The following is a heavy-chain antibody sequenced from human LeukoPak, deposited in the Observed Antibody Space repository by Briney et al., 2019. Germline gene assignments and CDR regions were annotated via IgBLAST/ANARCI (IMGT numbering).Heavy chain of an antibody. CDR3: AREGRAYAFDI. CDR1: GGSISSGSYY. CDR2: IYTSGST. J-gene: IGHJ3*02. Sequence: SQTLSLTCTVSGGSISSGSYYWSWIRQPAGKGLEWIGRIYTSGSTNYNPSLKSRVTISVDTSKNQFSLKLSSVTAADTAVYYCAREGRAYAFDIWGQGTMVTVSS. V-gene: IGHV4-61*02.